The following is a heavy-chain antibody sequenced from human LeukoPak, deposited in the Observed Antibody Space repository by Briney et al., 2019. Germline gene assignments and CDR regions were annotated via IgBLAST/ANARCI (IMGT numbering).Heavy chain of an antibody. CDR1: GITFSDYY. D-gene: IGHD6-25*01. J-gene: IGHJ5*01. Sequence: KPGGSLRLSCAVSGITFSDYYMSWIRQAPGKGLEWVTNIRSSNNYTNYADSVKGRFTISRDNAKNSLSLQMNSLRAEDTAVYYCARDGSGFGWFDSWGQGTLVTVSS. CDR2: IRSSNNYT. V-gene: IGHV3-11*05. CDR3: ARDGSGFGWFDS.